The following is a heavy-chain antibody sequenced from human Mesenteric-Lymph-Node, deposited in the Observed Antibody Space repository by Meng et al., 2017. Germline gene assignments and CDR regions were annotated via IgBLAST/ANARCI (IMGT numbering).Heavy chain of an antibody. J-gene: IGHJ4*02. Sequence: ASVKVSCKASGYTFTSYDINWVRQATGQGLEWMGWMYPNSGNTGYAQKFQGRVTMTRNTSISTAYMELSRLRSDDTAVYYCARDLSVGATSYFDYWGQGTLVTVSS. D-gene: IGHD1-26*01. CDR1: GYTFTSYD. CDR2: MYPNSGNT. CDR3: ARDLSVGATSYFDY. V-gene: IGHV1-8*01.